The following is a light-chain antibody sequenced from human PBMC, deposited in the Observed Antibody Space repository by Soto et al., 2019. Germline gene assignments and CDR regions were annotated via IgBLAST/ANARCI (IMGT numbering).Light chain of an antibody. CDR3: VSYTSDDGRYV. Sequence: QSALTQPASVSGTPGQSITISCTGSNSDIGIYDFVSWYQHHPGKAPKLIVSEVSHRHSGVSNLFSGNRSGNTASLTISGLQSEDEDDYYCVSYTSDDGRYVIVTGTKPTVL. CDR1: NSDIGIYDF. CDR2: EVS. V-gene: IGLV2-14*01. J-gene: IGLJ1*01.